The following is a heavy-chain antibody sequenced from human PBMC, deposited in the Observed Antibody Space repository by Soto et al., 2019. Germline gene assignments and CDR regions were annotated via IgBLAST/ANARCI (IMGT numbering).Heavy chain of an antibody. CDR2: ISDSVRT. V-gene: IGHV4-59*01. CDR1: GGSITSYY. Sequence: PSETLSLTCTVSGGSITSYYWTWIRQPPGQGPEWIGYISDSVRTSYNPSLTSRLTILLDTSKNQISLKLTSVTEADSAVYFCARSIVDSRGGGMDVWGQGARVTVSS. D-gene: IGHD3-10*01. J-gene: IGHJ6*02. CDR3: ARSIVDSRGGGMDV.